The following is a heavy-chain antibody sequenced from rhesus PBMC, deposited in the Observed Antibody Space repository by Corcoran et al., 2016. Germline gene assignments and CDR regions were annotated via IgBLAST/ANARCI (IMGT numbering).Heavy chain of an antibody. CDR2: RYANSVTT. CDR1: GGSMSESSF. D-gene: IGHD3-34*01. CDR3: ASPFERGRFEV. Sequence: QVRLQESGPGLVQPSETLSPTGAVSGGSMSESSFWNWIRQPPGKGLEWIGNRYANSVTTYNPSLKSRVTISKDTSNNHFFLKVTSVTAADTAVYYCASPFERGRFEVWGAGVLVTVSS. V-gene: IGHV4S9*01. J-gene: IGHJ5-1*01.